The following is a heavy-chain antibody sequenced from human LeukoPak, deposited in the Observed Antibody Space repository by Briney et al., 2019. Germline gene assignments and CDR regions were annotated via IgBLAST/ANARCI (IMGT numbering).Heavy chain of an antibody. CDR1: GGSISSTIYY. V-gene: IGHV4-39*01. J-gene: IGHJ4*02. CDR2: IYYSGNT. CDR3: ARQRSGWVFEN. Sequence: SETLSLTCTVSGGSISSTIYYWAWLRQPPGKGLEWIGSIYYSGNTYYNPSLQSRATMSVDTSKNRFSLRLTSVTAADTTVYYCARQRSGWVFENWGQGTLVTVSS. D-gene: IGHD6-19*01.